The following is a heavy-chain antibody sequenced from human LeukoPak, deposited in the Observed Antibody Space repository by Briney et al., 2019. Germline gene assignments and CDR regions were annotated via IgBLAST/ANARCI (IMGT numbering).Heavy chain of an antibody. J-gene: IGHJ3*02. V-gene: IGHV1-24*01. D-gene: IGHD6-13*01. CDR1: GYTLTELS. CDR2: FDPEDGET. CDR3: ATVIQSQQLAVGAFDI. Sequence: ASVKVSCKVPGYTLTELSMHWVRQAPGKGLEWMGGFDPEDGETIYAQKFQGRVTMTEDTSTDTAYMELSSLRSEDTAVYYCATVIQSQQLAVGAFDIWGQGTMVTVSS.